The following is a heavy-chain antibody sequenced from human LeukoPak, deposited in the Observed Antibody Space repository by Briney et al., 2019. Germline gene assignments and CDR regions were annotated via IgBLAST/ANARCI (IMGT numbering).Heavy chain of an antibody. D-gene: IGHD5-18*01. V-gene: IGHV3-30-3*01. CDR2: IPYDGSNK. CDR3: ARASYTAMALDY. J-gene: IGHJ4*02. CDR1: GFTFSSYA. Sequence: GRSLRLSCAASGFTFSSYAMHWVRQAPGKGLEWVAVIPYDGSNKYYADSVKGRFTISRDNSKNTLYLQMNSLRAEDTAVYYCARASYTAMALDYWGQGTLVTVSS.